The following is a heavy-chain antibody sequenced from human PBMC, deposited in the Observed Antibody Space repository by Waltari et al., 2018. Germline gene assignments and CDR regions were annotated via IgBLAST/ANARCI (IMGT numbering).Heavy chain of an antibody. CDR2: IYYSGST. CDR3: ARGAYCSSTSCYYYYYYMDV. V-gene: IGHV4-39*07. Sequence: QLQLQESGPGLVNPSETMSRTCTISGGSISSSCYYWGGIRQPPGTALEWIGSIYYSGSTYYNPSLKSRVTISVDTSKNQFSLKLSSVTAADTAVYYCARGAYCSSTSCYYYYYYMDVWGKGTTVTISS. D-gene: IGHD2-2*01. CDR1: GGSISSSCYY. J-gene: IGHJ6*03.